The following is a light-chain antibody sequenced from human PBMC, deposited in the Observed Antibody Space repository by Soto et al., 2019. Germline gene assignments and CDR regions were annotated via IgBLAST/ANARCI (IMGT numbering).Light chain of an antibody. CDR2: GAS. CDR3: QKYGSSSRT. Sequence: EIVLTQSPCTLSLSPGERATLSCRASQSVSSSYLAWYQQKPGQAPRLLIYGASSSATGIQDRFSGSGSGTDFTLTISRLEPEDFAVYYCQKYGSSSRTFGQGTKVEIK. J-gene: IGKJ1*01. V-gene: IGKV3-20*01. CDR1: QSVSSSY.